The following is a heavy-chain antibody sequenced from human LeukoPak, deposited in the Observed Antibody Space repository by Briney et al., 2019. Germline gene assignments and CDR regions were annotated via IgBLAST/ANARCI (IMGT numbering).Heavy chain of an antibody. CDR2: IYPGDSDT. CDR1: GYSFTCYW. V-gene: IGHV5-51*01. D-gene: IGHD3-10*01. Sequence: GESLKISFKGSGYSFTCYWIGWVRQMPGKGLEGMGIIYPGDSDTRYSPSFQGQVTISADKSISTAYLQWSSLKASDTAMYYCARQPNYGSGSWNYWGQGTLVTVSS. J-gene: IGHJ4*02. CDR3: ARQPNYGSGSWNY.